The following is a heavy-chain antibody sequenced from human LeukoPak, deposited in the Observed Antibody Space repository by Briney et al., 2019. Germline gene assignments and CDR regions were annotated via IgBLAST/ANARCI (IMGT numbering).Heavy chain of an antibody. Sequence: GGSLRLSCAASGFTFSSYGMHWVRQAPGKGLEWVAVISYDGSNKYYADSVKGRFTISRDNSKSTLYLQMNSLRAQDTAVYYCANTLKEWLVLDAFDIWGQGTMVTVSS. D-gene: IGHD6-19*01. J-gene: IGHJ3*02. V-gene: IGHV3-30*18. CDR3: ANTLKEWLVLDAFDI. CDR1: GFTFSSYG. CDR2: ISYDGSNK.